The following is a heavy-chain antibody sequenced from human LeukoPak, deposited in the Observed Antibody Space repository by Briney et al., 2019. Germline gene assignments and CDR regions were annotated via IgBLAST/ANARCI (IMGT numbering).Heavy chain of an antibody. J-gene: IGHJ6*04. CDR1: GFTFSSYS. CDR2: ISGSCSYI. V-gene: IGHV3-21*01. D-gene: IGHD5-18*01. CDR3: ARDTRQIGDTAVV. Sequence: PGGSLRLSCAASGFTFSSYSMNWVRQAPGKGLEWVSSISGSCSYIYYADSVKGRFTISRDNAKNSLYLQMNSLRAEDTAVYFCARDTRQIGDTAVVWRKGTTVTVSS.